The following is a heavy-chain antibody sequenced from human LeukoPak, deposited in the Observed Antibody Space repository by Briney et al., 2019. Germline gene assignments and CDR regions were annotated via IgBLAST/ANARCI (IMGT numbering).Heavy chain of an antibody. Sequence: SQTLSLTCAISGDSASSNSASWNWIRQSPSRGLEWLGRTYYRSKWYYDYTLSVKSRIIINPDTSKNQFSLHLNSVTPEDTAVYYCARGGEYQLLVFDYWGQGTLVTVSS. CDR3: ARGGEYQLLVFDY. D-gene: IGHD2-2*01. J-gene: IGHJ4*02. CDR2: TYYRSKWYY. CDR1: GDSASSNSAS. V-gene: IGHV6-1*01.